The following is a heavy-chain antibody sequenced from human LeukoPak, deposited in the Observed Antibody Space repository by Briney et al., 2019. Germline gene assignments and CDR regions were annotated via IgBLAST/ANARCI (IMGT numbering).Heavy chain of an antibody. V-gene: IGHV3-11*05. D-gene: IGHD3-22*01. CDR3: ARDVFYDSREY. CDR2: ISSSSSYT. CDR1: GFTFLDYL. Sequence: PGGSLTLTCAASGFTFLDYLMSWIRQAPGKGLEWVSYISSSSSYTNYADSVKGRFTISRDNAKNSLYLQMNSLRAEDTAVYYCARDVFYDSREYSGQGAQVTVSS. J-gene: IGHJ4*02.